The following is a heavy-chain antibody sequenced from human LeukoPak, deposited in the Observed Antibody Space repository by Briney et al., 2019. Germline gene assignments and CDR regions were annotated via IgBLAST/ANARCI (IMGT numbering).Heavy chain of an antibody. V-gene: IGHV3-23*01. CDR1: GFTFSSYA. J-gene: IGHJ5*02. D-gene: IGHD3-22*01. CDR2: ISGSGGST. CDR3: ARARSPGFSSGWYDH. Sequence: GGSLRLSCAASGFTFSSYAMSWVRQAPGKGLEWVSAISGSGGSTYYADSVKGRFTISRDNSKNTLYLQMNSLRAEDTAVYYCARARSPGFSSGWYDHWGQGTLVTVSS.